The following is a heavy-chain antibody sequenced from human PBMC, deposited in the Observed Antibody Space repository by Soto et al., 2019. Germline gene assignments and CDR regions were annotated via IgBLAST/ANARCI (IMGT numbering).Heavy chain of an antibody. V-gene: IGHV4-38-2*01. CDR2: MYHSGST. CDR3: ARSTDSSAYYGFDY. D-gene: IGHD3-22*01. CDR1: GYSISSSNY. Sequence: PSETLSLTCDVSGYSISSSNYWVWIRQPPGKGLEWIGSMYHSGSTYYNPSLKSRVTISVDTSKNQFSLKLNSVTAADTAVYYCARSTDSSAYYGFDYCGQGILVTVSS. J-gene: IGHJ4*02.